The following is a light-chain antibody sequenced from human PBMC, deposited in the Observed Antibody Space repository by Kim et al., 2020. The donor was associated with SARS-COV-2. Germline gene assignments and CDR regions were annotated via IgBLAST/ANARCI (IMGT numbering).Light chain of an antibody. CDR3: AAWDDSLDAWV. V-gene: IGLV1-44*01. J-gene: IGLJ3*02. Sequence: QSVLTQPPSASGTPGQRVTISCSGSSSNIGSNNVNWYQHLPGTAPKLLIYSNNQRPSGVPDRFSGSKSDTSASLANSWLQSEDETDYYCAAWDDSLDAWVFGGGTQLTVL. CDR2: SNN. CDR1: SSNIGSNN.